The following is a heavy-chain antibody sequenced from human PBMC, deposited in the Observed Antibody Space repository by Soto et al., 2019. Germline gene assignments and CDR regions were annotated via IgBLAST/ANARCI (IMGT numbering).Heavy chain of an antibody. V-gene: IGHV4-31*03. CDR2: IYYSGST. CDR3: ARTIAVAAVEY. Sequence: QVQLQESGPGLVKPSQTLSLTCTVSGGSISSGGYYWSWIRQHPGKGLEWIGYIYYSGSTYYNPSLQRRVTRSADTSKNQFSLKLSSVTAADTAVYYCARTIAVAAVEYWGQGTLVTVSS. CDR1: GGSISSGGYY. J-gene: IGHJ4*02. D-gene: IGHD6-19*01.